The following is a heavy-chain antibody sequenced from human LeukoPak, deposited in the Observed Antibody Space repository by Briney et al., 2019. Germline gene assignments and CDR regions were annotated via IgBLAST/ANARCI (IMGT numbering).Heavy chain of an antibody. Sequence: SETLSLTRAVYRGSFSGYYWSCIRQPPGKGLEWIGEIDHTGSTHYNPSLKSRVTMSVDASKNQFSLKLTFVTAADTAVYYCARVRGLWFGVRNDSWGQGTLVTVSS. CDR2: IDHTGST. J-gene: IGHJ4*02. V-gene: IGHV4-34*01. CDR1: RGSFSGYY. CDR3: ARVRGLWFGVRNDS. D-gene: IGHD3-10*01.